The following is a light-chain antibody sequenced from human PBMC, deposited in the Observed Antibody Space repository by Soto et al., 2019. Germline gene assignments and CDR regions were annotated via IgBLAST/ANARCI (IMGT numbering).Light chain of an antibody. CDR1: SSNIGAGYD. CDR3: QSYDSSLSGV. J-gene: IGLJ1*01. V-gene: IGLV1-40*01. Sequence: QPVLTQPPSVSGAPGQRVTISCTGSSSNIGAGYDVHWYQQLPGTAPKLLIYGNNNRPSGVPDRFSGSKSGTSASLAITGLQAEDEADYYCQSYDSSLSGVFGTGTKLTVL. CDR2: GNN.